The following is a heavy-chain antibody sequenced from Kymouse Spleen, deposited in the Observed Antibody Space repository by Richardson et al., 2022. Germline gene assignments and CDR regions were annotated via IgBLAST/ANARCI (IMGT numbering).Heavy chain of an antibody. V-gene: IGHV3-33*01. Sequence: QVQLVESGGGVVQPGRSLRLSCAASGFTFSSYGMHWVRQAPGKGLEWVAVIWYDGSNKYYADSVKGRFTISRDNSKNTLYLQMNSLRAEDTAVYYCARDYYDFWSGYYNHYYGMDVWGQGTTVTVSS. CDR1: GFTFSSYG. CDR2: IWYDGSNK. CDR3: ARDYYDFWSGYYNHYYGMDV. J-gene: IGHJ6*02. D-gene: IGHD3-3*01.